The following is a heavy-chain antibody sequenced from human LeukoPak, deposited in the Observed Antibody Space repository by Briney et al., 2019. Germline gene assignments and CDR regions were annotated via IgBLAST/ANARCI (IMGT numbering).Heavy chain of an antibody. CDR2: INTTTGNP. CDR3: ARGHDTTGYFAY. D-gene: IGHD3-9*01. J-gene: IGHJ4*02. Sequence: ASVKVSCKASGYTFTNYDINWLRQGTGQGLEWMGWINTTTGNPTYAQGLTGQFVFSLDTSVSTAYLQITSLKTEDIGVYYCARGHDTTGYFAYWGQGSLVTVSS. V-gene: IGHV7-4-1*02. CDR1: GYTFTNYD.